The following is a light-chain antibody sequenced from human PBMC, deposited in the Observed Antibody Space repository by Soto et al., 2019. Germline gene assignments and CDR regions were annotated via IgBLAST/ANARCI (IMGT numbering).Light chain of an antibody. CDR2: GVS. CDR1: IDVGGYNY. V-gene: IGLV2-14*01. CDR3: SSYTNSNTIV. Sequence: SALTQPASVSWSPGQSITISCTGIDVGGYNYVSWYQQHPGKAPKLMIYGVSNRPSGVSNRFSGSKSGNTASLTISGLQVEDEADYYCSSYTNSNTIVFGTGTKVTVL. J-gene: IGLJ1*01.